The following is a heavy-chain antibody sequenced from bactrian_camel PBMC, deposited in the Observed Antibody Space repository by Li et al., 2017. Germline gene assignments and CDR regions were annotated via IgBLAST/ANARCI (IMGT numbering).Heavy chain of an antibody. D-gene: IGHD1*01. CDR1: GATGGPFY. V-gene: IGHV3S53*01. CDR3: AYEGRSPWYGRLICEDRRDFAA. Sequence: HVQLVESGGGSVQPGGSLKLSCVASGATGGPFYMAYFRQAPGKEREGVATFDWDTSTIYADSVKGRFTISKDNTKDTLYLQMNSLKPEDTAMYYCAYEGRSPWYGRLICEDRRDFAAWGQGTQVTVS. J-gene: IGHJ6*01. CDR2: FDWDTST.